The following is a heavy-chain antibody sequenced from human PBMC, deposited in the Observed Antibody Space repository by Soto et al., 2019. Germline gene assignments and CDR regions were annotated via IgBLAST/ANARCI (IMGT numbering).Heavy chain of an antibody. V-gene: IGHV4-39*01. CDR1: GVSISTSSYF. D-gene: IGHD2-21*02. CDR3: ANTLRGDYYFFQH. J-gene: IGHJ1*01. Sequence: SETLSLTCTVSGVSISTSSYFWGWIRQPPGKGLEWIASIYYGGSTYYNPSLKSRVTLSADTSKNQFPLKVSSVTATDTAMYYCANTLRGDYYFFQHWGQGTLVTVSS. CDR2: IYYGGST.